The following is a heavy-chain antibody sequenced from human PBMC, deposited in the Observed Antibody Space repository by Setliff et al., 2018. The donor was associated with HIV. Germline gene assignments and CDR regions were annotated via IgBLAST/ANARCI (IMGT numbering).Heavy chain of an antibody. J-gene: IGHJ5*02. CDR3: ARYAASGTGWFDP. CDR1: GYTFNSYG. V-gene: IGHV1-18*01. Sequence: ASVKVSCKASGYTFNSYGISWVRQAPGQGLEWMGWISIHNGNTNYAQSVQDRVTMTTDTSTNTAYLELTSLRSDDTAVYYCARYAASGTGWFDPWGQGTQVTVSS. CDR2: ISIHNGNT. D-gene: IGHD2-8*02.